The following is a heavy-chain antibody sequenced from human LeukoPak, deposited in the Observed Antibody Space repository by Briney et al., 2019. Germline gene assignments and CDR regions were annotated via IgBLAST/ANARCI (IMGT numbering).Heavy chain of an antibody. CDR2: IYYSGST. J-gene: IGHJ4*02. CDR3: ARVGHYFYGSGSYLGGFDY. Sequence: SETLSLTCTVSGGSISSYYWSWIRQPPGKGLEWIGYIYYSGSTNYNPSLKSRVTISVDTSKNQFSLKLSSVTAADTAVYYCARVGHYFYGSGSYLGGFDYWGQGALVIVSS. CDR1: GGSISSYY. V-gene: IGHV4-59*01. D-gene: IGHD3-10*01.